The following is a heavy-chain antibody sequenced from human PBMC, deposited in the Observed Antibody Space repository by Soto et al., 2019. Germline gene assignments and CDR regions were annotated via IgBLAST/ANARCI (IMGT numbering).Heavy chain of an antibody. CDR1: GGTFSSYA. CDR3: ASRPTGTTRLWVIPDNYDYYYGMDV. D-gene: IGHD1-1*01. CDR2: IIPIFGTA. Sequence: ASVKVSCKASGGTFSSYAISWVRQAPGQGLEWMGGIIPIFGTANYAQKFQGRVTITADESTSTAYMELSSLRSEDTAVYYCASRPTGTTRLWVIPDNYDYYYGMDVWGQGTAVRVS. J-gene: IGHJ6*02. V-gene: IGHV1-69*13.